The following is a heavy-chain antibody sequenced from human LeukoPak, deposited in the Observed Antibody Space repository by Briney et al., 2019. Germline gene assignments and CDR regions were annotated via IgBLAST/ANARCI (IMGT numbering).Heavy chain of an antibody. CDR3: ARVVQWLNFDY. D-gene: IGHD6-19*01. CDR1: GGSFSGYY. CDR2: INHSGST. Sequence: SETLSLTCAVYGGSFSGYYWSWIRQPPGKGLEWIGEINHSGSTNYNPSLKSRVTISVDTSKNQFSLKLSSVTAADTAVYYCARVVQWLNFDYWGQGTLVTVSS. V-gene: IGHV4-34*01. J-gene: IGHJ4*02.